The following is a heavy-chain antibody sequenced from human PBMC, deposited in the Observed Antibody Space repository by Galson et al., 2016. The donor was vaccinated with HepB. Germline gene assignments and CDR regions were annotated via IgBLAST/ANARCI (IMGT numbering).Heavy chain of an antibody. Sequence: SVKVSCKASGYTFTTYGISWVRQAPGQGLEWMGWISAYNGNTNYAQKLQGSGTMTTDTSMSTAYMERRSLRSDDTAVYYCARDPRKIRYQLLEIYYYYYAMDVWGQGTTVTVSS. V-gene: IGHV1-18*01. J-gene: IGHJ6*02. CDR1: GYTFTTYG. CDR2: ISAYNGNT. D-gene: IGHD2-2*01. CDR3: ARDPRKIRYQLLEIYYYYYAMDV.